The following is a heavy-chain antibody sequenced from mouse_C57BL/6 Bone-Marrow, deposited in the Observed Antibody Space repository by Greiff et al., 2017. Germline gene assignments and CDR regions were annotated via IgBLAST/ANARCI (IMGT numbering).Heavy chain of an antibody. CDR1: GFTFSDYG. CDR2: ISNLAYSI. Sequence: EVMLVESGGGLVQPGGSLKLSCAASGFTFSDYGMAWVRQAPRKGPEWVAFISNLAYSIYYADTVTGRFTISRENAKNTLYLEMSSLGSEDTAMYYCARHGGYGSSYWYFDVWGTGTTVTVSS. V-gene: IGHV5-15*04. CDR3: ARHGGYGSSYWYFDV. D-gene: IGHD1-1*01. J-gene: IGHJ1*03.